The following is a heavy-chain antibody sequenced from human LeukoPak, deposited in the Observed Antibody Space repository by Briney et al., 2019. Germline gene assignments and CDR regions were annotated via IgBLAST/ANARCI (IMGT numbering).Heavy chain of an antibody. CDR3: ARQITVAGAWAFDI. D-gene: IGHD6-19*01. V-gene: IGHV4-39*01. J-gene: IGHJ3*02. Sequence: PSETLSLTCTVSGGSISSGPYYWGWIRQPPGKGPEWIESTYYSGSTYYSPSLKSRVTISADTSKNQFSLKLSSVTAADTAMYYCARQITVAGAWAFDIWGQGTMVTVSS. CDR2: TYYSGST. CDR1: GGSISSGPYY.